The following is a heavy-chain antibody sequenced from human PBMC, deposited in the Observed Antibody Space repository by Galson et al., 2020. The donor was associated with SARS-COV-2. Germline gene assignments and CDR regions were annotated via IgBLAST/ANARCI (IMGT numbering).Heavy chain of an antibody. CDR3: AKLAEGRRSSEDY. Sequence: ETSETLSLTCSVSIGSMTSHYWSWIRQPPRKGLEWIGYISDSEFTTYNPTLKSRVTIFMDTSKNQFSLKLTSVTAADTAVYYCAKLAEGRRSSEDYWGQGTLVTVSS. CDR1: IGSMTSHY. CDR2: ISDSEFT. D-gene: IGHD1-26*01. J-gene: IGHJ4*02. V-gene: IGHV4-59*08.